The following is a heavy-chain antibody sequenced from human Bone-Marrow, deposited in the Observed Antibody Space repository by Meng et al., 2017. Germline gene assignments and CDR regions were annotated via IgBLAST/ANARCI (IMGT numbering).Heavy chain of an antibody. J-gene: IGHJ4*02. CDR2: ISWDGGST. CDR1: GFTFDDYA. Sequence: GESLKISCAASGFTFDDYAMHWVRQAPGKGLEWVSLISWDGGSTYYADSVKGRFTISRDNSKNSLYLQMNSLRAEDTALYYCAKALMMSTSFDYWGQGTLVTVSS. V-gene: IGHV3-43D*04. CDR3: AKALMMSTSFDY. D-gene: IGHD3-16*01.